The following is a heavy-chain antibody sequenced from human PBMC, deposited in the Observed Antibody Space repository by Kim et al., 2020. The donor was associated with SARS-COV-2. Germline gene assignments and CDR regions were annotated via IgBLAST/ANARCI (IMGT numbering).Heavy chain of an antibody. CDR3: AREETNTMVRGVMSP. CDR1: GGSISSYY. V-gene: IGHV4-59*13. J-gene: IGHJ5*02. Sequence: SETLSLTCTVSGGSISSYYWSWIRQPPGKGLEWIGYIYYSGSTNYNPSLKSRVTISVDTSKNQFSLKLSSVTAADTAVYYCAREETNTMVRGVMSPWGQGTLVTVSS. D-gene: IGHD3-10*01. CDR2: IYYSGST.